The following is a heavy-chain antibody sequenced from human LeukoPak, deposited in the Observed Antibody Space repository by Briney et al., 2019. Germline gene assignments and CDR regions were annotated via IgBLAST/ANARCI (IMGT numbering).Heavy chain of an antibody. CDR2: IGTASDT. Sequence: GGSLRLSCAASGLTFSSFDMHWARQPTGQGLEWVSTIGTASDTYYPGSVEGRFTLSRDNAKNSLYLQMNSLTAGDTAVYYCARGPPRGKYYYMDVWGKGTTVTVSS. CDR3: ARGPPRGKYYYMDV. D-gene: IGHD1-1*01. J-gene: IGHJ6*03. CDR1: GLTFSSFD. V-gene: IGHV3-13*01.